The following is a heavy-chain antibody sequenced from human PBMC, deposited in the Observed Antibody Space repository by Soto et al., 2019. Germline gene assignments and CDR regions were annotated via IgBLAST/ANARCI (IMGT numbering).Heavy chain of an antibody. CDR1: GFTFSSYS. Sequence: EVQLVESGGGLVQPGGSLRLSCAASGFTFSSYSMNWVRQALGKGLEWVSYISSSSTTKYYADSVKGRFTISRDNAKNSLFLQMNSLSAEDTAVYYCARDGCSGSNCLNWFDPWGQGTLVTVSS. CDR3: ARDGCSGSNCLNWFDP. V-gene: IGHV3-48*01. J-gene: IGHJ5*02. D-gene: IGHD2-15*01. CDR2: ISSSSTTK.